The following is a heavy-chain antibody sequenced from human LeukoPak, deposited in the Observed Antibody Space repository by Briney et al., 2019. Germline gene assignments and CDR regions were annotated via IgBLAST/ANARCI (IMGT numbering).Heavy chain of an antibody. D-gene: IGHD4-11*01. J-gene: IGHJ3*02. V-gene: IGHV3-23*01. CDR1: GFTFSSYA. CDR3: AKGGLPLDAFDI. CDR2: ISGSGGST. Sequence: GGSLRLSCTASGFTFSSYAMSWVRQAPGKGLEWVSAISGSGGSTYYADSVKGRFTISRDNSKNTLYLQLNSLRAEDTAVYYCAKGGLPLDAFDIWGQGTMVTVSS.